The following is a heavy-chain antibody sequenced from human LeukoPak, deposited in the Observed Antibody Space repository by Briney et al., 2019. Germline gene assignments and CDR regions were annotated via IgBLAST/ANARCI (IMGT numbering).Heavy chain of an antibody. Sequence: GGSLRLSCAASGFTLSSYWMSWVRQAPGKGLEWVANIKQDGSEKYYVDSVKGRFTISRDNAKNSLYLQMNSLRAEDTAVYYCAKVEQWLVKDYFDYWGQGTLVTVSS. D-gene: IGHD6-19*01. CDR3: AKVEQWLVKDYFDY. CDR1: GFTLSSYW. V-gene: IGHV3-7*03. J-gene: IGHJ4*02. CDR2: IKQDGSEK.